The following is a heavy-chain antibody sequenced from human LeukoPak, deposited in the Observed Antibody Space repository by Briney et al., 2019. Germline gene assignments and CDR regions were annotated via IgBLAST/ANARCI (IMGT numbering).Heavy chain of an antibody. CDR3: AREQIIDDYGDYDGWFDP. CDR1: GGSISSYY. D-gene: IGHD4-17*01. J-gene: IGHJ5*02. Sequence: PSETLSLTCTVSGGSISSYYWSWIRQPAGKGLEWIGRIYTSGSTNYNPSLKSRVTMSVDTSKNQFSLKLSSVTVADTAVYYCAREQIIDDYGDYDGWFDPWGQGTLVTVSS. CDR2: IYTSGST. V-gene: IGHV4-4*07.